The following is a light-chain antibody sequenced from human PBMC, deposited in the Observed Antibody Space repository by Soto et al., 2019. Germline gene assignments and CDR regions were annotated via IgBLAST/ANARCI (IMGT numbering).Light chain of an antibody. J-gene: IGLJ2*01. V-gene: IGLV2-23*01. Sequence: QSVLTQPASVSGSPGQSITISCTGTSSDVGSYNLVSWYQQHPGKAPKLMIYEGSKRPSGVSNRFSGSKSGNTASLTISGLQAEDEADYYCCSYGGSRRVVFGGGTKLTVL. CDR1: SSDVGSYNL. CDR2: EGS. CDR3: CSYGGSRRVV.